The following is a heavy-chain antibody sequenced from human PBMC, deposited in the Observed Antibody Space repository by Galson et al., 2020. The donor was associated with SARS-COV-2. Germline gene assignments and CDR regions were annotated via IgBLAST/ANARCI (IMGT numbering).Heavy chain of an antibody. CDR2: IIPIFGTA. Sequence: SVKVSCKASGGTFSSYAISWVRQAPGQGLEWMGGIIPIFGTANYAQKFQGRVTITADESTSTAYMELSSLRSEDTAVYYCARGGPGIFGGDSKFLFDYWGQGTLVTVSS. CDR1: GGTFSSYA. CDR3: ARGGPGIFGGDSKFLFDY. J-gene: IGHJ4*02. V-gene: IGHV1-69*13. D-gene: IGHD2-21*01.